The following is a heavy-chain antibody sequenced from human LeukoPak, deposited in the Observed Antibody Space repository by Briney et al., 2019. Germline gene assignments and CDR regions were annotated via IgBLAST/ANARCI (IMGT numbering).Heavy chain of an antibody. V-gene: IGHV3-74*03. CDR3: GRDDWRSLNY. J-gene: IGHJ4*02. D-gene: IGHD3-9*01. Sequence: GGSLRLSCAASGFTFSTSWMHWVRQAPGKGLVWVARINSDGSTTTHADSVKGRFTISRDNAKNTLYLQMNSLRAEDTAVYYCGRDDWRSLNYWGQGTLVTVSS. CDR1: GFTFSTSW. CDR2: INSDGSTT.